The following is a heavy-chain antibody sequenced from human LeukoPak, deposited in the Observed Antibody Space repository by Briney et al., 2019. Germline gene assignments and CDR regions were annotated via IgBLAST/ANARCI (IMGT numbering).Heavy chain of an antibody. CDR1: GFTFSSYC. CDR2: IRYDGSNK. Sequence: GALRLSCAASGFTFSSYCMHWVRQAPGKGLEWVAFIRYDGSNKYYADSVKGRFTISRDNSKNTLYLQMNSLRAEDTPVYYCAREWSRFTPPDYWGQGTLVTVSS. V-gene: IGHV3-30*02. J-gene: IGHJ4*02. D-gene: IGHD2-8*01. CDR3: AREWSRFTPPDY.